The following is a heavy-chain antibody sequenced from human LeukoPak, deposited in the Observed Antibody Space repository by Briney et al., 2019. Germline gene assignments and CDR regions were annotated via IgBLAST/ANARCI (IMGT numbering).Heavy chain of an antibody. CDR3: ARANYYGSGSYLYYYYYMDV. Sequence: PSETLSLTCTVSGGSLSSYYWSWIRQPPGKGLEWIGYIYYSGSTNYNPSLKSRVTISVDTSKNQFSLKLSSVTAADAAVYYCARANYYGSGSYLYYYYYMDVWGKGTTVTVSS. CDR1: GGSLSSYY. CDR2: IYYSGST. V-gene: IGHV4-59*01. J-gene: IGHJ6*03. D-gene: IGHD3-10*01.